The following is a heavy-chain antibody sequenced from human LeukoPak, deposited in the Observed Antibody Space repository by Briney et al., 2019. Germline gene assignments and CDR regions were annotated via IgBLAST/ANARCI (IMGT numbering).Heavy chain of an antibody. CDR2: ISSSGSTI. Sequence: GGSLRLSCAASGFTFSNYEFNWVRQAPGKGLEWVSDISSSGSTIKYADSVKGRFTISRDNAKNSLYLQMNSLRAEDTAVYYCASGSYRYPAFDIWGQGTMVTVSA. D-gene: IGHD3-16*02. CDR1: GFTFSNYE. V-gene: IGHV3-48*03. CDR3: ASGSYRYPAFDI. J-gene: IGHJ3*02.